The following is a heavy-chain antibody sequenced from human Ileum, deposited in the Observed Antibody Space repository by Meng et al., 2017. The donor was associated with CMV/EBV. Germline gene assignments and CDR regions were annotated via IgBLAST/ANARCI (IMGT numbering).Heavy chain of an antibody. CDR1: VFRFMNYI. V-gene: IGHV3-21*01. CDR3: AREWSVGAYNWFDP. J-gene: IGHJ5*02. CDR2: ISSSSSYI. Sequence: ASVFRFMNYIMHWVRLAPGKGLEWVSSISSSSSYIYYADSVKGRFTISRDNAKNSLYLQMDSLRVEDTAVYYCAREWSVGAYNWFDPWGQGTLVTVSS. D-gene: IGHD1-26*01.